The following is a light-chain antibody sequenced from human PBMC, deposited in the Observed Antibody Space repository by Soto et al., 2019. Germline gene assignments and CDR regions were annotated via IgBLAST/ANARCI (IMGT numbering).Light chain of an antibody. V-gene: IGLV1-40*01. CDR1: SSNIGAEYD. CDR2: GDN. Sequence: QSVLTQPPSVSGAPGQRVANSCTGSSSNIGAEYDVHWYQQLPGTAPKRLIYGDNNRPSGVPDRFSGSKSGTSASLAITGLQPEDEADYYCQSYDSSLTTFVFGTGTKVTVL. J-gene: IGLJ1*01. CDR3: QSYDSSLTTFV.